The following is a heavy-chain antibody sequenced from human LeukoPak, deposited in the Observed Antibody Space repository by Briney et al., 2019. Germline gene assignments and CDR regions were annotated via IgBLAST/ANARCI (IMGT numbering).Heavy chain of an antibody. V-gene: IGHV4-59*08. D-gene: IGHD3-22*01. Sequence: SETLSLTCTVSGGSISSYYWSWIRQPPGKGLEWVGYIYYSGSTNYNPSLKSRVTISVDTSKNQFSLKLSSMTAADTAVYYCARLIRYDSSGYYGFDAFDIWGQGTMVTVSS. J-gene: IGHJ3*02. CDR2: IYYSGST. CDR1: GGSISSYY. CDR3: ARLIRYDSSGYYGFDAFDI.